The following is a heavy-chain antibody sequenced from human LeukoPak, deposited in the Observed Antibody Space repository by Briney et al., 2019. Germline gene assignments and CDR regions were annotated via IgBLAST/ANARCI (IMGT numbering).Heavy chain of an antibody. CDR2: IRSKANNYAT. J-gene: IGHJ4*02. D-gene: IGHD6-19*01. V-gene: IGHV3-73*01. Sequence: GGSLRLSCAASGFTFSGSAMHWVRQASGKGLEWVGRIRSKANNYATAYAASVKGRFTISRDDSKNTAYLQMNSLKTEDTAVYYCTRRSPSVAGTPDYWGQGTLVTVSS. CDR3: TRRSPSVAGTPDY. CDR1: GFTFSGSA.